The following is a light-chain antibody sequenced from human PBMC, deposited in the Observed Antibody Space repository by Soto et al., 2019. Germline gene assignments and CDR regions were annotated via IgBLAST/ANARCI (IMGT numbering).Light chain of an antibody. CDR2: GAS. J-gene: IGKJ1*01. CDR1: QSVSSSY. CDR3: QQYGSSSWT. V-gene: IGKV3-20*01. Sequence: EIVLTQSPGTLSLSPGERATLSCRASQSVSSSYLAWYQQKPGQAPRLLIYGASSRATGIPDRFSGSGSEKEFTLTISRLEPEDFAVYYCQQYGSSSWTFGQGTKVEIK.